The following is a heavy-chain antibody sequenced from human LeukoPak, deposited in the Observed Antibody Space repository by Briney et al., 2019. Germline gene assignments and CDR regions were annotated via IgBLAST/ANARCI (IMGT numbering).Heavy chain of an antibody. D-gene: IGHD3-10*01. V-gene: IGHV4-38-2*02. CDR1: GYSISSGYY. CDR2: IYHSGST. Sequence: SETLSLTCAVSGYSISSGYYWGWIRQPPGKGLEWIGSIYHSGSTYYNPSLKSRVTISVGTSKNQFSLKLSSVTAADTAVYYCAREGLLWFGELSLGGQGTLVTVSS. CDR3: AREGLLWFGELSL. J-gene: IGHJ4*02.